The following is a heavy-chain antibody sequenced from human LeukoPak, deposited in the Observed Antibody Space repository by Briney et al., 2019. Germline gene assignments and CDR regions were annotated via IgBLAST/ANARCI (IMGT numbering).Heavy chain of an antibody. D-gene: IGHD3-22*01. CDR3: ARDTPEGSSGYYTVIDY. CDR2: IKPNSGGT. V-gene: IGHV1-2*02. Sequence: ASVKVSCKASGYTFTGYYMHWVRQAPGQGLEWMGWIKPNSGGTNYAQKFQGRVTMTRETSISTAYMELSRLRSDDTAVYYCARDTPEGSSGYYTVIDYWGQGTLVTVSS. CDR1: GYTFTGYY. J-gene: IGHJ4*02.